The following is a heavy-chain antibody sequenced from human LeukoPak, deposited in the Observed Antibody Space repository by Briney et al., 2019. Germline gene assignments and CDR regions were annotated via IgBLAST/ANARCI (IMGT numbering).Heavy chain of an antibody. CDR3: ARDQSGYSGYEDY. J-gene: IGHJ4*02. D-gene: IGHD5-12*01. CDR2: IIPILGIA. Sequence: SVKVSCKASGGTFSSYAISWVRQAPGQGLEWMGRIIPILGIANYAQKFQGRVTITADKSTSTAYMELSSLRSEDTAVYYCARDQSGYSGYEDYWGQGTLVTVSS. CDR1: GGTFSSYA. V-gene: IGHV1-69*04.